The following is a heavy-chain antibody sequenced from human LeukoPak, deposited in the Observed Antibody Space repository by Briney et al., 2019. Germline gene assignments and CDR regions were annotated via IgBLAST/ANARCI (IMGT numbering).Heavy chain of an antibody. D-gene: IGHD2-2*01. Sequence: GRSLRLSCAASGFTFSSYGMHWVRQAPGKGLEWVAVISYDGSNKYYADSVKGRFTISRDNSKNTLYLQMNSLRAEDTAVYYCAKDSGPAAMPGYYYYGMDVWGQGTTVTVSS. CDR1: GFTFSSYG. CDR2: ISYDGSNK. CDR3: AKDSGPAAMPGYYYYGMDV. J-gene: IGHJ6*02. V-gene: IGHV3-30*18.